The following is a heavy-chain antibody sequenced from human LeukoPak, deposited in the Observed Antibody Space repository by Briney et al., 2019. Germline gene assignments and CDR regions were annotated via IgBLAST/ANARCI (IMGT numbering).Heavy chain of an antibody. J-gene: IGHJ4*02. D-gene: IGHD3-10*01. V-gene: IGHV4-59*08. CDR2: IYYSGST. CDR3: ARQSGSGSYWYFDY. Sequence: SETLSLTCTVSGGSISSYDGSWIRQPPGKGLEWIGYIYYSGSTNYNPSLKSRVTISVDTSKNQFSLKLSSVTAADTAVYYCARQSGSGSYWYFDYWGQGTLVTVSS. CDR1: GGSISSYD.